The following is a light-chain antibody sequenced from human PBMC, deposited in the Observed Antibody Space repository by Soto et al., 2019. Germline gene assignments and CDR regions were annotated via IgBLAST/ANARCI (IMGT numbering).Light chain of an antibody. Sequence: QSVLTQPPSVSGAPGQRVTISCTGSSSNIGAGYDVHWYQQFPGTAPKLLIHGNSNRPSWVPDRFSGSKSGTSASLAITGLQAEDEADYYCQSYDSSLSGVFGSGTKVTVL. J-gene: IGLJ1*01. CDR3: QSYDSSLSGV. CDR1: SSNIGAGYD. CDR2: GNS. V-gene: IGLV1-40*01.